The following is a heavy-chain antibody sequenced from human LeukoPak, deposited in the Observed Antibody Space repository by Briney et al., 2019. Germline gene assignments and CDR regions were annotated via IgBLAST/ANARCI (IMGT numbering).Heavy chain of an antibody. V-gene: IGHV1-18*01. J-gene: IGHJ4*02. CDR3: ARDLPYDSSGYYLFDY. Sequence: ASVKVSCKASGYTLTSYGISWVRQAPGQGLEWMGWISAYNGNTNYAQKLQGRVTMTTDTSTSTAYMELRSLRSDDTAVYYCARDLPYDSSGYYLFDYWGQGTLVTVSS. D-gene: IGHD3-22*01. CDR2: ISAYNGNT. CDR1: GYTLTSYG.